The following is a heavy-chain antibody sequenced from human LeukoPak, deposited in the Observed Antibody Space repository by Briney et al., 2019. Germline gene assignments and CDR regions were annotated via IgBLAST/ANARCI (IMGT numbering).Heavy chain of an antibody. V-gene: IGHV3-48*03. CDR1: GITLSSYE. CDR2: IGSSGNAI. Sequence: PGGSLRLSCAASGITLSSYEMNWGRQAPGKGLEWVSYIGSSGNAIYADSVKGRFTISRDNAKNSLYLHMNSLRAEDTAVYYCARATVTTTSHFFLPWGQGTLVTVSS. D-gene: IGHD4-17*01. CDR3: ARATVTTTSHFFLP. J-gene: IGHJ5*02.